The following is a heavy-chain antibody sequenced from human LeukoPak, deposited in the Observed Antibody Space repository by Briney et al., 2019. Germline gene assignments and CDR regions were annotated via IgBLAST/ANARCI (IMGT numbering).Heavy chain of an antibody. D-gene: IGHD3-10*01. CDR2: ISAYNGNT. Sequence: ASVRVSCKASGYTFTSYGISWVRQAPGQGLEWMGWISAYNGNTNYAQKLQGRVTMTTDTSTSTAYMEPRSLRSDDTAVYYCASPKPGSGSYFDAFDIWGQGTMVTVSS. CDR3: ASPKPGSGSYFDAFDI. J-gene: IGHJ3*02. CDR1: GYTFTSYG. V-gene: IGHV1-18*01.